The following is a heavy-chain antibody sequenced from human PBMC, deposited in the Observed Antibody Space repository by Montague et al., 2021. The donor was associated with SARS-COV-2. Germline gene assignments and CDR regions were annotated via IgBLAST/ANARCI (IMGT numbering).Heavy chain of an antibody. CDR1: GDSVSRNNPA. J-gene: IGHJ3*02. CDR3: ARGWNYAFDI. V-gene: IGHV6-1*01. Sequence: CAISGDSVSRNNPAWNWIMQSPSRGLEWLGRTYYGSSWNTDYAVSVKSRITISPDTSKNQFSLHLNSVTPEDTAVYYCARGWNYAFDIWSQGTMVTVSS. CDR2: TYYGSSWNT. D-gene: IGHD1-7*01.